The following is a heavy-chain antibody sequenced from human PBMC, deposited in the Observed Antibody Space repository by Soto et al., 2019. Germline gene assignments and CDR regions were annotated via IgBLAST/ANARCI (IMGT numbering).Heavy chain of an antibody. CDR3: ARDRRFGDLFYYYYGMDV. V-gene: IGHV4-4*02. D-gene: IGHD3-10*01. J-gene: IGHJ6*02. CDR2: INYTGNT. CDR1: GDSIKNSNW. Sequence: SETLSLTCTVSGDSIKNSNWWTWVRQAPGKGLEWIGEINYTGNTNYNPSLKSPVTISMDTSKNQFSLRLGSVTDADTAIYYCARDRRFGDLFYYYYGMDVWGQGTTVTVS.